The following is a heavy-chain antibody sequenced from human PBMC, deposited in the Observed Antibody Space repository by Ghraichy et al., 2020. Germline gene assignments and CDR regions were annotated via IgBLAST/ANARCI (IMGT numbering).Heavy chain of an antibody. CDR3: ARVRDTYYYGSGDIDY. CDR2: ISSSSSYI. Sequence: GESLNISCAASGFTFSSYSMNWVRQAPGKGLEWVSSISSSSSYIYYADSVKGRFTISRDNAKNSLYLQMNSLRAEDTAVYYCARVRDTYYYGSGDIDYWGQGTLVTVSS. D-gene: IGHD3-10*01. J-gene: IGHJ4*02. CDR1: GFTFSSYS. V-gene: IGHV3-21*01.